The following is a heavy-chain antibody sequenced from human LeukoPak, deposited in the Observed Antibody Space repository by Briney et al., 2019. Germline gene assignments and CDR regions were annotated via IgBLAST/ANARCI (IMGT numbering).Heavy chain of an antibody. J-gene: IGHJ4*02. V-gene: IGHV4-59*12. Sequence: SETLSLTRTVSGGSISSYYWSWIRQPPGKGLEWIGYIYYSGSTNYNPSLKSRVTISVDTSKNQFSLKLSSVTAADTAVYYYARGLQRRREMATRSGYWGQGTLVTVSS. CDR3: ARGLQRRREMATRSGY. CDR2: IYYSGST. D-gene: IGHD5-24*01. CDR1: GGSISSYY.